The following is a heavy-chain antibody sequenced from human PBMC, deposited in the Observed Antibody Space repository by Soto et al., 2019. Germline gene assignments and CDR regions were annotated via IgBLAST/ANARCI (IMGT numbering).Heavy chain of an antibody. J-gene: IGHJ3*01. D-gene: IGHD3-16*01. CDR1: GASLSSDDYY. CDR2: IFSSGNT. Sequence: QVRLQESGPGLVKPSQTLSLTCTVSGASLSSDDYYWSWIRQYPGGGLEWIAYIFSSGNTYYSQPRKSRVTTSVDKSKNQFSLNVTSVTVADTAVYYCAGDRRVAFGFDVWGQGTMVTVSS. CDR3: AGDRRVAFGFDV. V-gene: IGHV4-31*04.